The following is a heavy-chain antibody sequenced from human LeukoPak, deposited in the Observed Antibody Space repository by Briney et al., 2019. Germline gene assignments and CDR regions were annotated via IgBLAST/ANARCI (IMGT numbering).Heavy chain of an antibody. CDR2: IYSGGIT. CDR3: AREASQYYNWFDP. Sequence: GGSLGLSCAASGFTVSSNYMSWVRQAPGKGLEWVSVIYSGGITYYADSVKGRFTISRDNSKNTLYLQMNNLRAEDTAVYYCAREASQYYNWFDPWGQGTLVTVSS. D-gene: IGHD2/OR15-2a*01. J-gene: IGHJ5*02. V-gene: IGHV3-53*01. CDR1: GFTVSSNY.